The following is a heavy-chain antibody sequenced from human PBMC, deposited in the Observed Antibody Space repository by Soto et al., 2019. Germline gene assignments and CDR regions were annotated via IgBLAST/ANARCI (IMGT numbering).Heavy chain of an antibody. Sequence: GGSLRLSCAASGFTFSSYGMHWVRQAPGKGLEWVAVIWYDGSNKYYADSVKGRFTISRDNSKNTLYLQMNSLRAEDTAVYYCARDGSYGSSFYYYYGMDVWGQGTTVTVSS. CDR3: ARDGSYGSSFYYYYGMDV. CDR2: IWYDGSNK. D-gene: IGHD5-18*01. V-gene: IGHV3-33*01. J-gene: IGHJ6*02. CDR1: GFTFSSYG.